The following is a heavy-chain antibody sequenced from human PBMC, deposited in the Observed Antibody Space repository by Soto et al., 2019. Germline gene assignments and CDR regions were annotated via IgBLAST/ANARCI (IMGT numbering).Heavy chain of an antibody. J-gene: IGHJ4*02. V-gene: IGHV1-18*01. Sequence: QVHLVQSGAEVKKPGASVKVSCKGSGYAFTTYGITWVRQAPGQGLEWMGWISAHNGNTNYAQKLQGRVTVTRDTSTSTADMELRRLRSADTAVYYCARGRYGDYWGQGALVTVSS. D-gene: IGHD1-1*01. CDR2: ISAHNGNT. CDR3: ARGRYGDY. CDR1: GYAFTTYG.